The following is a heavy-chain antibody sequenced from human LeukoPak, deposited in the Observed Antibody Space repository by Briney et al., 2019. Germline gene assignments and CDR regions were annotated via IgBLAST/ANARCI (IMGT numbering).Heavy chain of an antibody. CDR3: ARQMVAAARPYWFDP. D-gene: IGHD6-25*01. V-gene: IGHV4-59*08. CDR2: IHYSGTT. Sequence: SETLSLTCTVSGDSIRSYYWSWIRHPPGKGLEWIGYIHYSGTTNYNPSLKSRVTISVDTSKNQFSLKLSSVTAADTAVYYCARQMVAAARPYWFDPWGQGTLVTVSS. CDR1: GDSIRSYY. J-gene: IGHJ5*02.